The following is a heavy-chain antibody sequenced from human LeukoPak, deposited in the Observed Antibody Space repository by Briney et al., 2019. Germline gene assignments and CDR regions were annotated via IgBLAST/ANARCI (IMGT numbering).Heavy chain of an antibody. CDR3: ARDTPYNPYYDFWSGYSYGMDV. Sequence: GGSLRLSCTASGFIFSSYGMHWVRQAPGKGLEWVAVISYDGSNKYYADSVKGRFTISRDNSKNTLYLQMNSLRAEDTAVYYCARDTPYNPYYDFWSGYSYGMDVWGQGTTVTVSS. V-gene: IGHV3-30*03. D-gene: IGHD3-3*01. J-gene: IGHJ6*02. CDR2: ISYDGSNK. CDR1: GFIFSSYG.